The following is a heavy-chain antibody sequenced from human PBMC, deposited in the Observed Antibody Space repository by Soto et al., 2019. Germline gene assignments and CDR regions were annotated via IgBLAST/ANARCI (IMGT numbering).Heavy chain of an antibody. J-gene: IGHJ4*02. Sequence: QVQLVQAGAEVKNPGSSVKVSCKASGGTSNNYPVTWVRQAPGQGLEGMGGIIPKLGTANYAQKFESRVTITAVESTSTAYMELSSLRSEDTAVYYCASSYGTSWYGDYWGQGTLVTVSS. CDR3: ASSYGTSWYGDY. D-gene: IGHD6-13*01. V-gene: IGHV1-69*01. CDR2: IIPKLGTA. CDR1: GGTSNNYP.